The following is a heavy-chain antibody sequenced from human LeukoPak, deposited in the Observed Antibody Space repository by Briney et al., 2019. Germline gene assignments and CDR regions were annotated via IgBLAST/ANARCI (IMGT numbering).Heavy chain of an antibody. D-gene: IGHD5-18*01. CDR1: GFTFSSYR. CDR3: ARYSYGYPYFDY. J-gene: IGHJ4*02. Sequence: GGSLRLSCAASGFTFSSYRMNWVRQAPGKGLEWVSSISSSSSYIYYADSVKGRFTISRDNAKNSLYLQMNSLRAEDTAVYYCARYSYGYPYFDYWGQGTLVTVSS. CDR2: ISSSSSYI. V-gene: IGHV3-21*01.